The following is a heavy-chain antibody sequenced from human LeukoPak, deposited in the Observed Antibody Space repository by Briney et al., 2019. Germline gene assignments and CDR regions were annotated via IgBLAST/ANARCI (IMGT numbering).Heavy chain of an antibody. Sequence: ASVKVSCKASGGTFSSYAISWVRQAPGQGLEWMGGIIPIFGTANYAQKFQGRVTITADESTSTAYMELSSLRSEDTAVYYCARDYAWDSYGLVLDSWGQGALVTVSS. CDR2: IIPIFGTA. V-gene: IGHV1-69*13. J-gene: IGHJ4*02. CDR1: GGTFSSYA. D-gene: IGHD3-16*02. CDR3: ARDYAWDSYGLVLDS.